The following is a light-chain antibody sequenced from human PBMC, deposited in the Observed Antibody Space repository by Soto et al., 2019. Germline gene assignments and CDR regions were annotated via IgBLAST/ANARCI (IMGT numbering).Light chain of an antibody. CDR3: SSYADTNGVI. J-gene: IGLJ2*01. V-gene: IGLV2-8*01. Sequence: QSVLTQPPSASGSPGQSVTISCTGTSSDVGGYNYVSWYQQHPGKVHKLMIYAVGKRPSGVPDRFSGSKSGNTASLTVSGLQAEDEADYHCSSYADTNGVIFGGGTQLTVL. CDR2: AVG. CDR1: SSDVGGYNY.